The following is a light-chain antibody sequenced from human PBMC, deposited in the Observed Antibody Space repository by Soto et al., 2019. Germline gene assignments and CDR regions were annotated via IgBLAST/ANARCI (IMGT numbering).Light chain of an antibody. CDR1: QSLLHITGETF. V-gene: IGKV2D-29*02. CDR3: MQSTQLPPI. J-gene: IGKJ5*01. CDR2: EVS. Sequence: IGKTPLSLSVYLGEAASISCKYSQSLLHITGETFLFWYLQKPGQSPQLLIYEVSTRVSGVTDRFSGGGSGTDFTLEISRVETDDAGIYYCMQSTQLPPIVGKGTRLEI.